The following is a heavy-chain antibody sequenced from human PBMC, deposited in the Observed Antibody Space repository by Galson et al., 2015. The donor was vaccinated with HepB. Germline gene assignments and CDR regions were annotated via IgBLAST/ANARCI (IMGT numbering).Heavy chain of an antibody. CDR3: ARDQPNVYSGYDSGHDY. CDR2: IIPIFGTA. V-gene: IGHV1-69*13. D-gene: IGHD5-12*01. J-gene: IGHJ4*02. Sequence: SVKVSCKASGGTFSSYAISWVRQAPGHGLEWMGGIIPIFGTANYAQKFQGRVTITADESTSTAYMELSSLRSEDTAVYYCARDQPNVYSGYDSGHDYWGQGTLVTVSS. CDR1: GGTFSSYA.